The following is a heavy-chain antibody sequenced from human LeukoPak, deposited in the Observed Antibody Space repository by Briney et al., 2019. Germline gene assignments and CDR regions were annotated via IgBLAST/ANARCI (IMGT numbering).Heavy chain of an antibody. CDR2: ISGSGTYT. J-gene: IGHJ4*02. CDR1: GFSFIGYN. D-gene: IGHD6-19*01. CDR3: ARGHFDTGWYDYFVS. V-gene: IGHV3-21*01. Sequence: GGSLRLSCTASGFSFIGYNMNWVRQAPGKGLEWVSTISGSGTYTYYADSLKGRFTMSRENANNSVFLQMNSRRADDTAVYYGARGHFDTGWYDYFVSWGEGALVSVSS.